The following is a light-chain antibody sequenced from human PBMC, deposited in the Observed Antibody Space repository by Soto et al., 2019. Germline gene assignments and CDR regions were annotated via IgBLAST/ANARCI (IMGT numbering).Light chain of an antibody. J-gene: IGKJ2*01. Sequence: DIQMTQSPSSLSASVGDRVTITCRASESMSTYLNWYQQKPGKAPKLLIYAASSLQSGVPSRFSGSGSGTDFTLTSSSLQSEDVATYYCQQTYITPYTFGQGTKLEIK. CDR3: QQTYITPYT. V-gene: IGKV1-39*01. CDR2: AAS. CDR1: ESMSTY.